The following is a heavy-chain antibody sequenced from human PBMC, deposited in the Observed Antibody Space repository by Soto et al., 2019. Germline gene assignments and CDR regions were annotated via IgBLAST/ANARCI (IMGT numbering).Heavy chain of an antibody. V-gene: IGHV3-9*01. Sequence: EVQLVESGGGLVQPGRSLRLSCAASGFTFDDYVMHWVRQAPGKGLEWVSGISWNSGSIGYADSVKGRFTISRDNAKNSLYLQMNSLRAEDTALYYCAKDIAYGGNSFDYWGQGTLVTVSS. J-gene: IGHJ4*02. D-gene: IGHD4-17*01. CDR3: AKDIAYGGNSFDY. CDR2: ISWNSGSI. CDR1: GFTFDDYV.